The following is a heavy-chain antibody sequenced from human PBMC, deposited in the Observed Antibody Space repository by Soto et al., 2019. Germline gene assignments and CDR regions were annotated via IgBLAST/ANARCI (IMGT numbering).Heavy chain of an antibody. J-gene: IGHJ4*01. Sequence: QVQLVQSGAEVRKPGSSVKVSCKTSGGLISKYSFNWVRQAPGQGLEWMGGVLPISGSTDYAQKFQGRLTITADRSTSTVYMELSRLRSDDTANYYCATIRVRGGPLRFEDGVQGMLSSVSS. V-gene: IGHV1-69*06. CDR3: ATIRVRGGPLRFED. CDR2: VLPISGST. CDR1: GGLISKYS. D-gene: IGHD5-12*01.